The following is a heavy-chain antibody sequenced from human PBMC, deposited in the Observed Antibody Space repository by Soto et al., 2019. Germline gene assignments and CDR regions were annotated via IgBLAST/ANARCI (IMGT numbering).Heavy chain of an antibody. CDR2: IRSKAYGGTT. D-gene: IGHD3-3*01. CDR1: GFTFGDYA. J-gene: IGHJ4*01. V-gene: IGHV3-49*04. Sequence: GGSLRLSCTASGFTFGDYAMSWVLQAPGKGLEWVGFIRSKAYGGTTEYAASVKGRFTISRDDSTSTAYLQMNRLKTEDTAGYYCTRAGVLRFLEEFLDYWGHGTLVTISS. CDR3: TRAGVLRFLEEFLDY.